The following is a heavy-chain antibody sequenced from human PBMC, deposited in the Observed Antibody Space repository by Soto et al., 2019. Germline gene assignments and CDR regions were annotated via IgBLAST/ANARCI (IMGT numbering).Heavy chain of an antibody. V-gene: IGHV3-30*18. CDR2: ISYDGSNK. D-gene: IGHD1-26*01. J-gene: IGHJ3*02. Sequence: QVQLVESGGGVVQPGRSLRLSCAASGFTFSSYGMHWVRQAPGKGLEWVAVISYDGSNKYYADSVKGRFAISRDNSKNTLSLQMNSLRAEDTAVYYCAKDWDSGSYDAFDIWGQGTMVTVSS. CDR3: AKDWDSGSYDAFDI. CDR1: GFTFSSYG.